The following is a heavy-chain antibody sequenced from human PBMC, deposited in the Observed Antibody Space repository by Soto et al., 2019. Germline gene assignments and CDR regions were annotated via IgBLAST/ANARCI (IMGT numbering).Heavy chain of an antibody. CDR1: GGSVSSGSYY. Sequence: QVQLQESGPGLVKPSETLSLTCTVSGGSVSSGSYYWSWIRQPPGKGLEWIGYIYYSGSTNYNPSLKSRFTISVDTSKNQVSLKLSSVTAADTAVYYCARAEPQGGNYMGFDPWGQGTLVTVSS. J-gene: IGHJ5*02. CDR3: ARAEPQGGNYMGFDP. V-gene: IGHV4-61*01. CDR2: IYYSGST. D-gene: IGHD4-4*01.